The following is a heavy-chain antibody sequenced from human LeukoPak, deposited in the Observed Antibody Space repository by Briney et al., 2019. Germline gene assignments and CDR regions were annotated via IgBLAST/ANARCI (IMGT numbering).Heavy chain of an antibody. CDR3: AKGPWSGLEPYYFDY. CDR2: ISGSGGST. J-gene: IGHJ4*02. D-gene: IGHD3-3*01. V-gene: IGHV3-23*01. CDR1: GFTFSSYA. Sequence: GGTLRLSCAVSGFTFSSYAMSWVRQAPGKGLEWVSAISGSGGSTYYAHSVKGRFTISSDNSKNALYPQMTSLRAGDTAVYYCAKGPWSGLEPYYFDYRGQGTLVTVSS.